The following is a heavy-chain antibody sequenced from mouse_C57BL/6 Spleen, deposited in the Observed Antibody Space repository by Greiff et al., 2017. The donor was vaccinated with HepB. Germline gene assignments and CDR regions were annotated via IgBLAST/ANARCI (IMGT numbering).Heavy chain of an antibody. CDR1: GYTFTSYW. D-gene: IGHD1-1*01. V-gene: IGHV1-69*01. CDR2: IDPSDSYT. Sequence: QVQLQQPGAELVMPGASVKLSCKASGYTFTSYWMHWVKQRPGQGLEWIGEIDPSDSYTNYNQKFKGKSTLTVDKSSSTAYMQLSSQTSEDSAVYYCARLGTTVVPFAYWGQGTLVTVSA. CDR3: ARLGTTVVPFAY. J-gene: IGHJ3*01.